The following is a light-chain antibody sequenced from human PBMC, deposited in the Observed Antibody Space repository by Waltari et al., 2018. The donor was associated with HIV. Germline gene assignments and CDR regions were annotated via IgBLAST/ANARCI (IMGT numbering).Light chain of an antibody. CDR1: SSNIGRNY. CDR2: RNN. CDR3: AAWDDRLSGWV. J-gene: IGLJ3*02. Sequence: QSVLTQPPSASGTPGQRVTISCSGSSSNIGRNYVYWYQQLPRTAPKPLIHRNNQRPSGVPDRFSGSKSGTSVSLAISGLRSEDEADYYCAAWDDRLSGWVFGGGTKLTV. V-gene: IGLV1-47*01.